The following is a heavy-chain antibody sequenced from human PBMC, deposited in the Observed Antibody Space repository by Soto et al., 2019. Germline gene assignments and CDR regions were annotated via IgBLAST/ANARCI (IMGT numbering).Heavy chain of an antibody. CDR3: ARYTMVRGVIYFDY. V-gene: IGHV4-61*01. CDR2: IYYSGST. Sequence: TSETLSLTCTVSGGSVSSGSYYWSWIRQPPGKGLEWIGYIYYSGSTNYNPSLKSRVTISVDTSKNQFSLKLSSVTAADTAVYYCARYTMVRGVIYFDYWGQGTLVTVSS. J-gene: IGHJ4*02. D-gene: IGHD3-10*01. CDR1: GGSVSSGSYY.